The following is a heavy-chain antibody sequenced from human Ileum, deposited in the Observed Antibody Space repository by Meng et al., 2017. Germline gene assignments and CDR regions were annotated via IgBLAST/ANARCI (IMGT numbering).Heavy chain of an antibody. CDR2: IKYDGSIT. V-gene: IGHV3-74*02. CDR3: ARSDWFDP. J-gene: IGHJ5*02. Sequence: VPVVESGGGLGEPGGSLRLACTASGFTFSSSWMHWVRQVPGKGLVWVSRIKYDGSITMYADFVKGRFTISRDNAKNTLYLQMNNLRAEDTAVYYCARSDWFDPWGQGTLVTVSS. CDR1: GFTFSSSW.